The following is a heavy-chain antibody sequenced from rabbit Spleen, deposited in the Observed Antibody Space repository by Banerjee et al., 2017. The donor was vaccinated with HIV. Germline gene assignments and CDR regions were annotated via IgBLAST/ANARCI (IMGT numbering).Heavy chain of an antibody. J-gene: IGHJ4*01. CDR1: GFDFSNYG. CDR3: VREVAAKFSL. CDR2: IEPIFGRT. Sequence: QEQLVESGGGLVQPGGSLKLSCKASGFDFSNYGVSWVRQIPGKGLEWIGYIEPIFGRTYYASWVDGRFTISSHNAQNTLYLQLNSLTAADTATYFCVREVAAKFSLWGPGTLVTVS. D-gene: IGHD4-1*01. V-gene: IGHV1S47*01.